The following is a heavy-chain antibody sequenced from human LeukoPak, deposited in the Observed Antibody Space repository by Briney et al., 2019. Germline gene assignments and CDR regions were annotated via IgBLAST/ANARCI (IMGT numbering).Heavy chain of an antibody. V-gene: IGHV3-21*01. CDR2: ISSSGTYI. J-gene: IGHJ4*02. CDR3: ARDRPMYYDILTGEFDY. CDR1: GFTLSGYS. Sequence: AGSLTLSCGASGFTLSGYSMSWVRQAPGQGPEWVSSISSSGTYINYADSVKGRFTITRDNAKNSVFLQIHSLRAEDTAVYYCARDRPMYYDILTGEFDYWGQGTLDSVSS. D-gene: IGHD3-9*01.